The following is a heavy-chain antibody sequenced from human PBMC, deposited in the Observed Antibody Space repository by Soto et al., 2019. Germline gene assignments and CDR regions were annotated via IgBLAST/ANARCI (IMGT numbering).Heavy chain of an antibody. D-gene: IGHD3-9*01. J-gene: IGHJ4*02. CDR3: ARGHSPLRYFDRPFF. CDR1: GGSFSGYY. V-gene: IGHV4-34*01. Sequence: QVQLQQWGAGLLKPSETLSLACAVYGGSFSGYYWSWIRQPPGKGLEWIGEINHTGSSNYNPSLKSRITVSVDTSKNQFSLKLSSVTAADTAVYYCARGHSPLRYFDRPFFWGQGTLVTVSS. CDR2: INHTGSS.